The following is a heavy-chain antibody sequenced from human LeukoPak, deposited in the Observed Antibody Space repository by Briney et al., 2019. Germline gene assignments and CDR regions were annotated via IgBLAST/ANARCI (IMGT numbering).Heavy chain of an antibody. Sequence: SETLSLTCAVHGGSFSGYYWSWIRQPPGKGLEGIGEIIHSGSPNYNPSLKSRVTISVDTSKNQFSLKLSSVTAADTAVYYCASSPGRRITMVRGMEHWFDPWGQGTLVTVSS. J-gene: IGHJ5*02. CDR1: GGSFSGYY. CDR3: ASSPGRRITMVRGMEHWFDP. V-gene: IGHV4-34*12. D-gene: IGHD3-10*01. CDR2: IIHSGSP.